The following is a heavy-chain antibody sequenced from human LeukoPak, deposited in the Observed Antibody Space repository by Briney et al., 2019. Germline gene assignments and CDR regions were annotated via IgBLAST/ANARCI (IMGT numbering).Heavy chain of an antibody. D-gene: IGHD6-13*01. CDR3: ARELVAAAGPAWFDP. V-gene: IGHV3-30*04. J-gene: IGHJ5*02. CDR2: ISYDGSNK. CDR1: GFTFSSYA. Sequence: PGGSLRLSCAASGFTFSSYAMHWVRQAPGKGLEWVAVISYDGSNKYYADSVKGRFTISRDNSKNTLYLQMNSLRAEDTAVYYCARELVAAAGPAWFDPWGQGTLVTVSS.